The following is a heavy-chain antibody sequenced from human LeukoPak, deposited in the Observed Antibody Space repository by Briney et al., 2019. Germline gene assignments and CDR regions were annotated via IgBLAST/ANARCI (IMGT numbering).Heavy chain of an antibody. J-gene: IGHJ3*02. CDR1: GGTFSSYA. V-gene: IGHV1-18*01. Sequence: ASVKVSCKASGGTFSSYAISWVRQAPGQGLEWMGWISAYNGNTNYAQKLQGRVTMTTDTSTSTAYMELRSLRSDDTAVYYCARRQAGGAFDIWGQGTMVTVSS. CDR3: ARRQAGGAFDI. CDR2: ISAYNGNT.